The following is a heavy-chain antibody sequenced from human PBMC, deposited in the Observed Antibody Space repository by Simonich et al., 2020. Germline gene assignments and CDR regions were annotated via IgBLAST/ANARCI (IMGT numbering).Heavy chain of an antibody. J-gene: IGHJ4*02. Sequence: QVQLVQSGAEVKKPGASVKVSCKAFCYPFTSYGISWVRHAPGQGLGWMGLLRANNGNQNNAKKLQGRVTMTTDTSTSTAYMELRSLRSDDTAVYYCARASRGTWWYYYFDYWGRGTLVTVSS. CDR1: CYPFTSYG. V-gene: IGHV1-18*01. CDR2: LRANNGNQ. D-gene: IGHD2-15*01. CDR3: ARASRGTWWYYYFDY.